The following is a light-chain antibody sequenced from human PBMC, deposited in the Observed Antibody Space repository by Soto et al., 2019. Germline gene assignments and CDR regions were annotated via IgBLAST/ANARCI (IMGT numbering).Light chain of an antibody. Sequence: EVVITQSPATLSVSPGDGATLSCRARQSVSSNLAWYQQKPGQAPRLLIYGASTRATGIPAKFSGSGSGTEFTLTISSLQSEDFAVYYCQQYNDWPATFGQGTRREIK. CDR1: QSVSSN. J-gene: IGKJ5*01. V-gene: IGKV3-15*01. CDR3: QQYNDWPAT. CDR2: GAS.